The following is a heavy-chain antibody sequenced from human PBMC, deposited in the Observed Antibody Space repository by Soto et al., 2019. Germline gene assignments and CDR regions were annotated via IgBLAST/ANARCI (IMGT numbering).Heavy chain of an antibody. CDR2: ISYDGSNK. CDR3: AKHAPPTQQLDGRIDY. D-gene: IGHD6-13*01. Sequence: QVQLVESGGAVVQPGRSLRLSCAASGFTFSNYGMHWVRQAPGKGLEWVAVISYDGSNKYYVDSVKARFTISRDNPKNTRYLQMNSLRPDEPAAYYRAKHAPPTQQLDGRIDYWGQGTLVSDSS. J-gene: IGHJ4*02. V-gene: IGHV3-30*18. CDR1: GFTFSNYG.